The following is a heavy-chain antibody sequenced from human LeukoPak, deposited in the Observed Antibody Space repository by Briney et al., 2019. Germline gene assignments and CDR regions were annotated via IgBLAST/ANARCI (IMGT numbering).Heavy chain of an antibody. CDR3: ARGLYSSSSYWFDP. J-gene: IGHJ5*02. CDR1: GYTFAGYY. V-gene: IGHV1-2*02. CDR2: INPNSGGT. D-gene: IGHD6-6*01. Sequence: ASVKVSCKASGYTFAGYYMHWVRQAPGQGLEWMGWINPNSGGTNYAQKFQGRVTMTRDTSISTAYMELSRLRSDDMAVYYCARGLYSSSSYWFDPWGQGTLVTVSS.